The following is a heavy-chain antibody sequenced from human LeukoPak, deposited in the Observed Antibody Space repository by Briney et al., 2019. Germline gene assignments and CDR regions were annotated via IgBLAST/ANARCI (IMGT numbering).Heavy chain of an antibody. D-gene: IGHD5-24*01. V-gene: IGHV3-23*01. CDR2: ISTSGGST. Sequence: GGSLRLSCAASGFTFSNYGMTWVRQAPGKGLEWVSTISTSGGSTYYADSVKGRFTLSRDNSKNTLYLHMNSLRTEDTAVYYCTRWGAVDGYPSPRDYWGQGTLVTVSS. CDR1: GFTFSNYG. J-gene: IGHJ4*02. CDR3: TRWGAVDGYPSPRDY.